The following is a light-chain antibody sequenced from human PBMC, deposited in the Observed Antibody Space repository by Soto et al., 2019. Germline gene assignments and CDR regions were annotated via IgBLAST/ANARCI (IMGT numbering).Light chain of an antibody. V-gene: IGLV1-40*01. CDR2: RNT. CDR1: TSNIGAGFD. Sequence: QSVRTRPPSVSVAPGQRVTGSCTGSTSNIGAGFDLHWYQHLPGTAPKLLIYRNTNRPSGVPDRFSGSKSGTSASLAITGLQAEDEADYYCQSYDSSLSAYVFGTGTKVTVL. J-gene: IGLJ1*01. CDR3: QSYDSSLSAYV.